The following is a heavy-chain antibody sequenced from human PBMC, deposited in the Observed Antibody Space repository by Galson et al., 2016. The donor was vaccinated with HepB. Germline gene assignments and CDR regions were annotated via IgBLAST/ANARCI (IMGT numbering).Heavy chain of an antibody. CDR3: AREYCGGSSCYSGQAFDI. Sequence: SLRLSCAVSGFTFNTYAMHWVRQAPGKGLEWVAVISYHGIHKYFADSVRGRFTISRDDSKNTMYLQMDNVRPEDTAVYYCAREYCGGSSCYSGQAFDIWGQGTMVTVSS. CDR1: GFTFNTYA. V-gene: IGHV3-30*04. D-gene: IGHD2-21*01. CDR2: ISYHGIHK. J-gene: IGHJ3*02.